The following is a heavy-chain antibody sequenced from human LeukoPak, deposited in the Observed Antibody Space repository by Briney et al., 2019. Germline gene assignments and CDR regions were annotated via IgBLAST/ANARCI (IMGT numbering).Heavy chain of an antibody. D-gene: IGHD6-13*01. CDR1: GFTVSSNY. CDR2: IYSGGST. CDR3: AQGIAAAGTSY. J-gene: IGHJ4*02. Sequence: GSLRLSRAASGFTVSSNYMSWVRQAPGKGLEWVSVIYSGGSTYYADSVKGRFTISRDDSKNTLYLQMNSLRAEDTAVYYCAQGIAAAGTSYWGQGTLVTVSS. V-gene: IGHV3-53*01.